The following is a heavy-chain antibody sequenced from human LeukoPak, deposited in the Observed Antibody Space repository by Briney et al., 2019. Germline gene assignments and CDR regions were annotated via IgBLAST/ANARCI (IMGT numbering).Heavy chain of an antibody. CDR3: ARAHSNSWYGYYYYYMDV. D-gene: IGHD6-13*01. Sequence: SETLSLTCTVSGGSISSYYWSWIRQPPGKGLEWIGYIYYSGSTNYNPSLKSRVTISVDTSKNQFSLKLSSVTAADTAVYYCARAHSNSWYGYYYYYMDVWGKGTTVTVSS. V-gene: IGHV4-59*01. CDR1: GGSISSYY. CDR2: IYYSGST. J-gene: IGHJ6*03.